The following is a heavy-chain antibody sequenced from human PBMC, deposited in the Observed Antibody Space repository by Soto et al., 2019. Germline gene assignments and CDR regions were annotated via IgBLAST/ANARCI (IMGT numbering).Heavy chain of an antibody. D-gene: IGHD2-2*01. CDR1: GDSVSSNSAA. CDR3: ARVVTCSSTSCYGGADYYYYYGMDV. Sequence: TLSLTCAISGDSVSSNSAAWNWIRQSPSRGLEWLGRTYYRSKWYNDYAVSVKSRITINPDTSKNQFSLQLNSVTPEDTAVYYCARVVTCSSTSCYGGADYYYYYGMDVWGQGTTVTVSS. V-gene: IGHV6-1*01. J-gene: IGHJ6*02. CDR2: TYYRSKWYN.